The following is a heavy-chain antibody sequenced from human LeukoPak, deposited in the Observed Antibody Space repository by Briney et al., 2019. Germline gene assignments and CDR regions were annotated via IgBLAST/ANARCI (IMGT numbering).Heavy chain of an antibody. Sequence: SGGSLRLSCAASGFTFDDYGMSWVRQAPGKGLEWVSSISSSSSYIYYADSVKGRFTISRDNAKNSLYLQMNSLRAEDTAVYYCARDRGGYDDYWGQGTLVTVSS. CDR3: ARDRGGYDDY. J-gene: IGHJ4*02. V-gene: IGHV3-21*01. CDR1: GFTFDDYG. D-gene: IGHD3-16*01. CDR2: ISSSSSYI.